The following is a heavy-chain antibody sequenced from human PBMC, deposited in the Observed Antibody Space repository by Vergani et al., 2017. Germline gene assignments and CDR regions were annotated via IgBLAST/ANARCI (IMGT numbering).Heavy chain of an antibody. J-gene: IGHJ4*02. CDR1: NSSINSNYY. D-gene: IGHD3-9*01. Sequence: QVQLQESGPGLVQPAETLSLTCVVSNSSINSNYYWGWIRQSPGKRLEWFGSVSHSGRTFSNPSLKSRVTISVDKSKKLISLILNSVTAADTAVYYCVRDAINYDVLTGYYIGLDSWGQGTLVTVSS. CDR2: VSHSGRT. V-gene: IGHV4-38-2*01. CDR3: VRDAINYDVLTGYYIGLDS.